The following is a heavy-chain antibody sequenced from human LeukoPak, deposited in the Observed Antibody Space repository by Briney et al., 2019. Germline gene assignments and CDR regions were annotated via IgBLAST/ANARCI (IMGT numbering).Heavy chain of an antibody. CDR3: AGDYYEGSFDY. CDR1: GFTFSSYA. Sequence: DPGGSLRLSCAASGFTFSSYAMHWVRQAPGKGLEWVAVISYDGSNKYYADSVKGRFTISRDNSKNTLYLQMNSLRAEDTAVYYCAGDYYEGSFDYWGQGTLVTVSS. CDR2: ISYDGSNK. J-gene: IGHJ4*02. V-gene: IGHV3-30-3*01. D-gene: IGHD3-22*01.